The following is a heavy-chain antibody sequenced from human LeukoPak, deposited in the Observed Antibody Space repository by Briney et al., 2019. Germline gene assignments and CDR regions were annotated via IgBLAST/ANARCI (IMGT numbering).Heavy chain of an antibody. CDR2: ISDSGRNT. V-gene: IGHV3-23*01. CDR1: GFTLSNYA. Sequence: GGSLRLSCAASGFTLSNYAMSWVRQAPGKGLEWVSTISDSGRNTYYADSVKGRFTISRDNSKNTLYLQMNSLRAEDTAVYYCARDRGYDFIDYWGQGTLVTVSS. D-gene: IGHD5-12*01. J-gene: IGHJ4*02. CDR3: ARDRGYDFIDY.